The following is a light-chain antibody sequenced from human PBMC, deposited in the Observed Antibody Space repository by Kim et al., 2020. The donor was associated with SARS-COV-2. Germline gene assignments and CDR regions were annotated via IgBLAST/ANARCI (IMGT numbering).Light chain of an antibody. Sequence: LCPGGGATLSCRASQSVDNYLAWYQQKPGQAPRLLIYDASNRATGIPARFSGSGSGTDFTLTISSLEPEDFAVYYCQQRSNWPLTFGGGTKVDIK. CDR3: QQRSNWPLT. J-gene: IGKJ4*01. V-gene: IGKV3-11*01. CDR2: DAS. CDR1: QSVDNY.